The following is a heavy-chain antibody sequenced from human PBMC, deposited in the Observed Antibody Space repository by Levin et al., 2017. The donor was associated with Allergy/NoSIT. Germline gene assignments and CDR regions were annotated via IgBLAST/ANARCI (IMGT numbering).Heavy chain of an antibody. CDR1: GFTFSSYS. Sequence: GESLKISCAASGFTFSSYSMNWVRQAPGKGLEWVSYISSSSSTIYYADSVKGRFTISRDNAKNSLYLQMNGLRAEDTAVYYCARATYGSGSHDAFDIWGQGTMVTVSS. CDR3: ARATYGSGSHDAFDI. V-gene: IGHV3-48*04. J-gene: IGHJ3*02. D-gene: IGHD3-10*01. CDR2: ISSSSSTI.